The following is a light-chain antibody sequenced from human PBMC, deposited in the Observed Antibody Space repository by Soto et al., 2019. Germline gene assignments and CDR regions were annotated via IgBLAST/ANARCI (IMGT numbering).Light chain of an antibody. V-gene: IGKV3-20*01. CDR2: AAY. CDR1: QTVRNNY. J-gene: IGKJ1*01. Sequence: EIVLTQSPGTLSLSPGERATLFCRASQTVRNNYLAWYQQRPGQAPRLLIYAAYSRATGIQDRFSGSGSGTDFTLTISRLEPEDFAVYYCKQYGSSLWTFGQGTKVDIK. CDR3: KQYGSSLWT.